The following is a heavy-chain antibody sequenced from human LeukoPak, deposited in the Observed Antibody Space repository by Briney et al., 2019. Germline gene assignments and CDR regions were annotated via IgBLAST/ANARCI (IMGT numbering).Heavy chain of an antibody. Sequence: SETLSLTCSVSGGSITSSNYYWGWIRQPPGQGLEWIGSIYYSGSTYYNPSLKSRVTISVDTSKNQFSLKLSSVTAADTAVYYCARLSVRGTSWDYWGQGTLVTVSS. D-gene: IGHD6-13*01. CDR1: GGSITSSNYY. CDR3: ARLSVRGTSWDY. V-gene: IGHV4-39*01. J-gene: IGHJ4*02. CDR2: IYYSGST.